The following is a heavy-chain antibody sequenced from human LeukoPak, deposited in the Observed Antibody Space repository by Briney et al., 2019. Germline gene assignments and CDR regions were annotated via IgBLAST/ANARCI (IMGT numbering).Heavy chain of an antibody. V-gene: IGHV3-7*05. J-gene: IGHJ4*02. Sequence: GGSLRLSCAASGFTFSSHWMSWVRQAPGKGLEWVANIKHDGSEKYYVGSVKGRFTISRDNAKNSLYLQMNSLRDEDTAVYYCAPYNWSSKRDLDYWGQGTLVTVSS. CDR1: GFTFSSHW. D-gene: IGHD1-20*01. CDR2: IKHDGSEK. CDR3: APYNWSSKRDLDY.